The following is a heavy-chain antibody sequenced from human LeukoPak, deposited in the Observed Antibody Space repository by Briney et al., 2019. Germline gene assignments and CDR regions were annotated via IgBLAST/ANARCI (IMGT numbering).Heavy chain of an antibody. J-gene: IGHJ6*03. D-gene: IGHD2-2*01. CDR3: ARLSVVPAAMQFYYYYHMDV. Sequence: PSETLSLTCTVSGGSISSYYWSWIRQPPGKGLEWIGYIFYSGSTNYNPSLKSRVTILVDTSKNQFPLKLSSVTAADTAVYYCARLSVVPAAMQFYYYYHMDVWGKGTTVTVSS. CDR1: GGSISSYY. CDR2: IFYSGST. V-gene: IGHV4-59*08.